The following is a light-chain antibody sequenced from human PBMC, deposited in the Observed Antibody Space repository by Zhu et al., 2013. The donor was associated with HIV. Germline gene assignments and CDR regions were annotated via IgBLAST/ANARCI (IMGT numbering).Light chain of an antibody. Sequence: DIQMTQSPSSLSASLGDTITITCRASQTISASLNWYQQKPGKAPKLLIYGASSLQTGVPSRFSGSGSGTEFTLTINSLQPEDFATYFCLQHHTYPWTFGLGTKVEVK. J-gene: IGKJ1*01. CDR2: GAS. CDR1: QTISAS. V-gene: IGKV1-17*01. CDR3: LQHHTYPWT.